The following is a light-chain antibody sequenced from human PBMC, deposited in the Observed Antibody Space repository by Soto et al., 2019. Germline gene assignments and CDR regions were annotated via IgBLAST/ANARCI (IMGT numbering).Light chain of an antibody. CDR2: DAS. V-gene: IGKV3-20*01. Sequence: EIVLTQSPGTLSLSPGERATLSCRASQSVSSSYLAWYQQKPGQAPRLLIYDASSRATGIPDRFSGSGSGTYFTLTISRLEPEDFAVYYCQHYGSSALFTFGLGTKLEIK. J-gene: IGKJ2*01. CDR3: QHYGSSALFT. CDR1: QSVSSSY.